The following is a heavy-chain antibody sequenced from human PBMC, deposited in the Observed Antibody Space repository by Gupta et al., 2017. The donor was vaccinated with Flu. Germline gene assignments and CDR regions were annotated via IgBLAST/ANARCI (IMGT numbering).Heavy chain of an antibody. V-gene: IGHV3-48*03. D-gene: IGHD5-18*01. J-gene: IGHJ4*02. Sequence: VRQAPGKGLEWVSYISSSGSTIYYADSVKGRFTISRDNAKNSLYLQMNSLRAEDTAVYYCARGIRIQLWLIDYWGQGTLVTVSS. CDR3: ARGIRIQLWLIDY. CDR2: ISSSGSTI.